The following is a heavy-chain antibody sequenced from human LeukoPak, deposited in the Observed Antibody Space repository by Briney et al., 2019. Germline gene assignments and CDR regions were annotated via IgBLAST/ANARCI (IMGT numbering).Heavy chain of an antibody. D-gene: IGHD3-10*01. J-gene: IGHJ4*02. V-gene: IGHV4-39*07. CDR3: ARVGYGSGSYYRTQTFDY. CDR1: GGSISSSSYY. Sequence: SETLSLTCTVSGGSISSSSYYWGWIRQPPGKGLEWIGSIYYSGSTYYNPSLKSRVTISVDTSKNQFSLKLTSVTAADTAVYYCARVGYGSGSYYRTQTFDYWGQGALVTVSS. CDR2: IYYSGST.